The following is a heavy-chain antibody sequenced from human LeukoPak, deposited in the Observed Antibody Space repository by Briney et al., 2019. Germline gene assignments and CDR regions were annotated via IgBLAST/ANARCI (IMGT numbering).Heavy chain of an antibody. D-gene: IGHD2-15*01. CDR2: IRQDGSDE. CDR3: AGGQGWHFDL. J-gene: IGHJ2*01. CDR1: GISLSSLW. V-gene: IGHV3-7*01. Sequence: GGSLRLSCAASGISLSSLWMSWFRQAPGKGLEWVADIRQDGSDEHYVASVKGRFTISRDSTSLFLQMNSLRAEDTAVYYCAGGQGWHFDLWGRGHLITVTA.